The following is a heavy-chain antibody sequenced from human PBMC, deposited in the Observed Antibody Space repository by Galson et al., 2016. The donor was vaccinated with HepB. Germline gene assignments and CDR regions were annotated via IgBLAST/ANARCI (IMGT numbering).Heavy chain of an antibody. CDR1: GFTFSNAC. CDR2: IKPKSDGGTT. Sequence: SLRLSCAASGFTFSNACMSWVRQAPGKGLQWVGHIKPKSDGGTTEYAAPVKGRFSISRDDSTNTLYLQLNSLKTEDTAVYYFTTHRGYDIPPFFDYWGQGTLVTVSS. J-gene: IGHJ4*02. D-gene: IGHD5-12*01. V-gene: IGHV3-15*01. CDR3: TTHRGYDIPPFFDY.